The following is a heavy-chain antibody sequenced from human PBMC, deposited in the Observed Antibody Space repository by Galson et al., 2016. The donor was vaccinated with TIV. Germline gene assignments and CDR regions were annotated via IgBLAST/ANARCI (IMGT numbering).Heavy chain of an antibody. Sequence: SLRLSCAPSGFIFSDYSVHWVRQAPGKGLEWVSSISSSGLSIYYADSLKGRFTISRDNIESLMFLQMNALTAEDTATYYCARGSAVAPSSVIDYWGQGTLVIVSA. D-gene: IGHD6-19*01. CDR2: ISSSGLSI. CDR1: GFIFSDYS. CDR3: ARGSAVAPSSVIDY. J-gene: IGHJ4*02. V-gene: IGHV3-21*06.